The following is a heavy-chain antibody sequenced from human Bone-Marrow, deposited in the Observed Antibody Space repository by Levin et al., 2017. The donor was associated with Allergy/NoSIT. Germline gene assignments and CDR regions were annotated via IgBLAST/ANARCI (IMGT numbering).Heavy chain of an antibody. Sequence: ASVKVSCKASGYTFTDYYIHWVRQAPGQGLEWMGWINPNNGGTKFAQKFQGRVTMTRDTSISTAYMDLSRLASDDRAVYYCARRLGSAGDYFYGLDVWGQGTTVTVSS. D-gene: IGHD6-13*01. CDR1: GYTFTDYY. J-gene: IGHJ6*02. CDR2: INPNNGGT. CDR3: ARRLGSAGDYFYGLDV. V-gene: IGHV1-2*02.